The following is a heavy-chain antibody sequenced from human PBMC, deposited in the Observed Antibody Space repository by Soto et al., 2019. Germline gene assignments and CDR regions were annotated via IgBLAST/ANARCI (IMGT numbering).Heavy chain of an antibody. J-gene: IGHJ5*01. V-gene: IGHV4-30-2*01. CDR2: IYSSGRS. CDR3: ARGREGPFFDF. Sequence: SETLSLTCAVSGASISNGDYSWSWIRQPPWRALEWIGYIYSSGRSDYNPSLKSRVTISIDRSKNQFSLRLTSVTAADAAVYYCARGREGPFFDFWGQGALVTVSS. CDR1: GASISNGDYS.